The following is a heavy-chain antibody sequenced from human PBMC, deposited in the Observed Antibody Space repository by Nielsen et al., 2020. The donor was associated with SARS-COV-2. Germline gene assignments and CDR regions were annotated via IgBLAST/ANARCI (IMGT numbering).Heavy chain of an antibody. CDR3: AKDKYQLLNYGMGV. D-gene: IGHD2-2*01. J-gene: IGHJ6*02. V-gene: IGHV3-23*01. CDR1: GFTFSSYA. Sequence: GESLKISCAASGFTFSSYAMSWVRQAPGKGLEWVSAISGSGGSTYYADSVKGRFTISRDNSKNTLYLQMNSLRAEDTAVYYCAKDKYQLLNYGMGVGGQGTTVTVSS. CDR2: ISGSGGST.